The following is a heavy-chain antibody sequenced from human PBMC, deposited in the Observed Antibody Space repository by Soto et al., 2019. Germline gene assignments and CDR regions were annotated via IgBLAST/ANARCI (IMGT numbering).Heavy chain of an antibody. Sequence: EVQLVESGGGLVKPGGSLRLSCAASGFSFSNAWMSWVRQAPGKGLEWVGRIKSKTDGGTTDYAAPVKGRFTISRDDSKNMLYLQMNSLKTEDTAVYYCTTETLYCTNGVCYVPTGMDVWGQGTTVTVSS. CDR3: TTETLYCTNGVCYVPTGMDV. CDR1: GFSFSNAW. J-gene: IGHJ6*02. V-gene: IGHV3-15*01. D-gene: IGHD2-8*01. CDR2: IKSKTDGGTT.